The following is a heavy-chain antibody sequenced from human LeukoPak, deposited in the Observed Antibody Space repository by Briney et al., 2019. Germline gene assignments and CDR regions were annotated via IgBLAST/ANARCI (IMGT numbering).Heavy chain of an antibody. V-gene: IGHV3-23*01. CDR3: AKDRPISMVTAWFDY. CDR2: ISGSGGST. J-gene: IGHJ4*02. Sequence: GGSLRLSCAASGFTFSSYAMSWVRQAPGKGLEWVSAISGSGGSTYYADSVKGRFTISRDNSRNTLYLQMNSLRAEDTAVYYRAKDRPISMVTAWFDYWGQGTLVTVSS. D-gene: IGHD2-21*02. CDR1: GFTFSSYA.